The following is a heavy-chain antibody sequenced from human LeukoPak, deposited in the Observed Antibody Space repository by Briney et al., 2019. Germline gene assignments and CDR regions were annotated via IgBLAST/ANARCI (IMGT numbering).Heavy chain of an antibody. CDR1: GYTFTSHY. D-gene: IGHD3-3*01. CDR2: INPSGGSR. CDR3: ARKPYSYYDFWSGPYYYYYYGMDV. J-gene: IGHJ6*02. V-gene: IGHV1-46*01. Sequence: ASVKVSCTASGYTFTSHYMHWVRQAPGQGLEWMGIINPSGGSRSYAQKFQGRVTMTRDTSTSTVYMELSSLRSEDTAVYYCARKPYSYYDFWSGPYYYYYYGMDVWGQGTTVTVSS.